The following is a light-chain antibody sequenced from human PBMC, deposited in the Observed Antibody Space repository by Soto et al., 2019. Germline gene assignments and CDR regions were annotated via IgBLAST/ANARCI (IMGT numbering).Light chain of an antibody. CDR3: QQYNSYLYT. Sequence: DIQMTQSPSTLSASVGDRVTITCRASQNIITWLAWYQQKPGKAPKLLIYKASSLQSGVPLRFSGSGSGTEFTLTISSLQPDDFATYYCQQYNSYLYTFGQGTKLEI. CDR2: KAS. J-gene: IGKJ2*01. V-gene: IGKV1-5*03. CDR1: QNIITW.